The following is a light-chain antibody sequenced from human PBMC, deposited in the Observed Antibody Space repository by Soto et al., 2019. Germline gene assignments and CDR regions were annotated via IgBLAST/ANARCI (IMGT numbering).Light chain of an antibody. CDR2: DVS. V-gene: IGLV2-14*01. CDR1: SSDVGGYNY. Sequence: QSVLTQPASVSGSPGQSITISCTGTSSDVGGYNYVSWYQQHPGKAPKLMIYDVSNRPSGVSNRFSGSKSGNTASLTISVLQAEDEADYYCSSYTSSSTLPGVFGTGTKVTVL. J-gene: IGLJ1*01. CDR3: SSYTSSSTLPGV.